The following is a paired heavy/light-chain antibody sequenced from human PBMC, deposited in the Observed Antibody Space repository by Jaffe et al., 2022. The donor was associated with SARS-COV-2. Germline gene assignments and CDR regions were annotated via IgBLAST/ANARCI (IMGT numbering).Heavy chain of an antibody. V-gene: IGHV3-23*04. J-gene: IGHJ3*01. CDR2: ISYRDGAT. CDR3: ASGGFLWGSYRNYAFDV. D-gene: IGHD3-16*02. CDR1: GLTVTKCG. Sequence: EIQLVESGGGLVRPGGSLRLSCQASGLTVTKCGMTWVRQAPGKGLEWVSYISYRDGATYYADSVKGRFTISRDNSKNTLYLQLNSLRREDTAVYYCASGGFLWGSYRNYAFDVWGRGTKVTVSS.
Light chain of an antibody. CDR2: LAS. CDR1: QSLLENNGYNY. V-gene: IGKV2-28*01. Sequence: DTVMTQSPLSLPVTPGEPASISCRSNQSLLENNGYNYLDWYVQKPGQSPQLLIYLASYRASGVPDRFSGSGSGTDFTLKITRVEAKDVGVYYCMQPLQTPYTFGQGTKLEIK. CDR3: MQPLQTPYT. J-gene: IGKJ2*01.